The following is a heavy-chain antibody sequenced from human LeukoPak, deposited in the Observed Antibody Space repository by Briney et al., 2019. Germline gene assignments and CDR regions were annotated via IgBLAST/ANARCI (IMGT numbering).Heavy chain of an antibody. Sequence: SETLSLTCAVSGYSISSGYYWGWIRQPPGKGLEWIGSIYHSGSTYYNPSLKSRVTISVDTSKNQFSLKLTSVTAADTAVYYCARPSSGYYFDYWGQGTLVTVSS. CDR1: GYSISSGYY. J-gene: IGHJ4*02. D-gene: IGHD5-12*01. V-gene: IGHV4-38-2*01. CDR2: IYHSGST. CDR3: ARPSSGYYFDY.